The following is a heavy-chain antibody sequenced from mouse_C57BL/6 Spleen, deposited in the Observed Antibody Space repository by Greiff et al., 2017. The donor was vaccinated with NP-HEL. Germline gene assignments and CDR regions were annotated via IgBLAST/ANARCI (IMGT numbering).Heavy chain of an antibody. CDR2: ISYDGSN. V-gene: IGHV3-6*01. Sequence: EVQLVESGPGLVKPSQSLSLTCSVTGYSITSGYYWNWIRQFPGNKLEWMGYISYDGSNNYNPSLKNRISITRDTSKNQFFLKLNSVTTEDTATYYCARAGYDYFDDWGQGTTLTVSS. J-gene: IGHJ2*01. CDR3: ARAGYDYFDD. D-gene: IGHD2-2*01. CDR1: GYSITSGYY.